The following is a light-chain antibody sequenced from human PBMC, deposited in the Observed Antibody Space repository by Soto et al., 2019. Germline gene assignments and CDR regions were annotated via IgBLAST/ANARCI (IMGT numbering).Light chain of an antibody. CDR3: QQRTNWPLIT. Sequence: EIVLTQSPATLSLSPGERATLSCRASQNVHNYLAWYQHKPGQAPRLLIYDASNRATGIPARFIGSGSGTDVTLTISSLETEDFAVYYCQQRTNWPLITFGQGTRLEIK. CDR2: DAS. CDR1: QNVHNY. V-gene: IGKV3-11*01. J-gene: IGKJ5*01.